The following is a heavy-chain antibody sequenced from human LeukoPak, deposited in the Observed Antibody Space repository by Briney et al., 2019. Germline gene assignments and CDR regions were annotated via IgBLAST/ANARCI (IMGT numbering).Heavy chain of an antibody. J-gene: IGHJ4*02. Sequence: GGSLRLSCAASGFTFSSYSMDWVRQAPGKGLEWVSYISSSSSTIYYADSVKGRFTISRDNAKNSLYLQMNSLRDEDTAVYYCARDQDYYDSSGYGYWGQGTLVTVSS. CDR3: ARDQDYYDSSGYGY. V-gene: IGHV3-48*02. D-gene: IGHD3-22*01. CDR1: GFTFSSYS. CDR2: ISSSSSTI.